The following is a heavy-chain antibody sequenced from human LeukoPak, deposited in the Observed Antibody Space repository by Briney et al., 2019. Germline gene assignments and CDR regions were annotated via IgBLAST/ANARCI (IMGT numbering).Heavy chain of an antibody. D-gene: IGHD5-24*01. V-gene: IGHV4-59*01. J-gene: IGHJ3*02. CDR3: ARAWDGDGYNSGGDAFDI. CDR1: GGSIGSYY. CDR2: IYYSGST. Sequence: PSETLSLTCTASGGSIGSYYWSWIRQPPGKGLEWIGYIYYSGSTNYNPSLKSRVTISVDTSKNQFSLKLSSVTAADTAVYYCARAWDGDGYNSGGDAFDIWGQGTMVTVSS.